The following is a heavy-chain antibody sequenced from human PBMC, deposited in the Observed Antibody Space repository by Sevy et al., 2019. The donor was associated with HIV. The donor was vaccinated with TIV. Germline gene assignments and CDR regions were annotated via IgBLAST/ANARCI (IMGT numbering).Heavy chain of an antibody. V-gene: IGHV3-23*01. J-gene: IGHJ4*02. CDR3: AKDSYFDNTLFDY. CDR2: ISGSGGST. D-gene: IGHD3-22*01. Sequence: GGSLRLSCAASGFTLNNYAMNWVRQAPGKGLEWVSGISGSGGSTYYADSVKGRFTISRDNSKNSLLLQMNSLRAEDTAVYYCAKDSYFDNTLFDYWGQGTLVTVSS. CDR1: GFTLNNYA.